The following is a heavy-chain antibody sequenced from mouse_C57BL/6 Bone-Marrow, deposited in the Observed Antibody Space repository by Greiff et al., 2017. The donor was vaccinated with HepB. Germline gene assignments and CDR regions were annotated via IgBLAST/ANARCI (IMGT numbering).Heavy chain of an antibody. CDR2: IYPGSGST. D-gene: IGHD1-1*01. CDR3: ARTGYYYGSSYEDYFDY. CDR1: GYTFTSYW. J-gene: IGHJ2*01. Sequence: VQLQQPGAELVKPGASVKMSCKASGYTFTSYWITWVKQRPGQGLEWIGDIYPGSGSTNYNEKFKSKATLTVDTSSSTAYMQLSSLTSEDSAVYYCARTGYYYGSSYEDYFDYWGQGTTLTVSS. V-gene: IGHV1-55*01.